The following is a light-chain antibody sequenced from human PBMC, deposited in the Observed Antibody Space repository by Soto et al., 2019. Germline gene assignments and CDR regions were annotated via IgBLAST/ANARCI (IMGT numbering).Light chain of an antibody. CDR2: DAS. CDR1: QGVSSNS. J-gene: IGKJ3*01. V-gene: IGKV3-20*01. Sequence: EIVLTQSPGTLSLSPGERATLSCRASQGVSSNSLAWYQQKPGQAPRLLIFDASRRPTGIPDRFSGSGSGTDFTLTISRLEPEDFAINYCQQYGTSLASFGPGTRVEIK. CDR3: QQYGTSLAS.